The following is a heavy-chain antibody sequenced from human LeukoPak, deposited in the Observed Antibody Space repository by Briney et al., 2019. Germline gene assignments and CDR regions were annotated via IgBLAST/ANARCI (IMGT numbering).Heavy chain of an antibody. CDR1: GYTFTSYG. V-gene: IGHV1-18*04. D-gene: IGHD3-10*01. Sequence: ASVKVSCKASGYTFTSYGISWERQAPGQGLEWMGWISAYNGNTNYAQKLQGRVTMTTDTSTSTAYMELRSLRSDDTAVYYCARTYYYGSGSYSPDYWGQGTLVTVSS. J-gene: IGHJ4*02. CDR3: ARTYYYGSGSYSPDY. CDR2: ISAYNGNT.